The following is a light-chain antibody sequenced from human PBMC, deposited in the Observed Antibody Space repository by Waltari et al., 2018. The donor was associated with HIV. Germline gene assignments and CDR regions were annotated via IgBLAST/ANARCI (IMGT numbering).Light chain of an antibody. V-gene: IGKV2-28*01. Sequence: DIVMTQSPLSLSVTPGQPASISCRSSQSLLHSNGYNYLDWYLQKPGQSPQLLIYLGSKRVSGVPDRFSGSGSGTDFTLKISRVEAEDVGVYYCMQARQTLFTFG. CDR1: QSLLHSNGYNY. J-gene: IGKJ3*01. CDR2: LGS. CDR3: MQARQTLFT.